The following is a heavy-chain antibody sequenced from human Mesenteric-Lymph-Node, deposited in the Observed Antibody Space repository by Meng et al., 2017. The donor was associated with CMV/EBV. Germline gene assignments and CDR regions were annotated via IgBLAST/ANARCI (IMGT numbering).Heavy chain of an antibody. CDR2: ISPGDSDT. Sequence: GESLKISCQGSGYSFPTFWIGWVRQMPGKGLEWMGIISPGDSDTKYSPSFQGQVTISADKSISTAYLQWGSLKASDTAMYFCARLPGIEVAGSFLAAGYYFDYWGQGTLVTVSS. V-gene: IGHV5-51*01. CDR3: ARLPGIEVAGSFLAAGYYFDY. D-gene: IGHD6-19*01. CDR1: GYSFPTFW. J-gene: IGHJ4*02.